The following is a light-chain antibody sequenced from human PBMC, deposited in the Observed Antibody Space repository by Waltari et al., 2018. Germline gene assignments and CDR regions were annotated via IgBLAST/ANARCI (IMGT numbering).Light chain of an antibody. J-gene: IGKJ1*01. CDR3: EQSKSYPWT. CDR2: HAS. CDR1: QSSGYW. Sequence: DLQITQSPSPLSASVGDRVTITCRASQSSGYWLTWLQQKPGSDPKFLIYHASSLETGVPSRFSGSGSGTEFTLSITNVQPDDFATYYCEQSKSYPWTFGQGTRVEMK. V-gene: IGKV1-5*03.